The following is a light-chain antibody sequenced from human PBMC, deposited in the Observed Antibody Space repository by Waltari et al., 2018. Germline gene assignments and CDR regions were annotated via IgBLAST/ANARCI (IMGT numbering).Light chain of an antibody. V-gene: IGLV8-61*01. CDR2: NGI. CDR3: SMYMVSGVWV. CDR1: SGSVSSTSY. Sequence: QTVVTQEPSLSVSPGGTVTLTCSLSSGSVSSTSYPTWYQQTPDQPPLTLVYNGISRSSGVPDRFSGSILGNTAALTITVAQADEESDYYCSMYMVSGVWVFGGGTKLTVL. J-gene: IGLJ3*02.